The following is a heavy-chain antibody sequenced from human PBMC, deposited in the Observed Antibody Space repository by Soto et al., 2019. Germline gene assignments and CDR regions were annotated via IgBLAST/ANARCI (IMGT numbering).Heavy chain of an antibody. V-gene: IGHV4-39*01. CDR3: ARHRWGSGSYSGLLDF. Sequence: QLQLQESGPGLVKPSETLSLTCSVSGGSISTSSYFWGWIRQPPGKGLECVGAVHYSGSANYRSPPQRRVTISVDTSQNQFSLRLRSVTAADTAVYYCARHRWGSGSYSGLLDFWGQGALVTVSS. D-gene: IGHD3-10*01. CDR1: GGSISTSSYF. CDR2: VHYSGSA. J-gene: IGHJ4*02.